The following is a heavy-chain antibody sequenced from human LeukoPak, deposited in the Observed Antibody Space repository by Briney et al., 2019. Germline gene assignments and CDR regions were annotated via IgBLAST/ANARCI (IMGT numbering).Heavy chain of an antibody. V-gene: IGHV3-30*02. CDR3: ARAEGAGGFDY. Sequence: GGSLRLSCAGSGFSFSSYGMHWVRQAPGKGLEWMAFIRSDGSNKYYADSVKGRFTISRDNSKNTLYLQMNSLRAEDTAVYYCARAEGAGGFDYWGQGTLVTVSS. J-gene: IGHJ4*02. D-gene: IGHD1-26*01. CDR1: GFSFSSYG. CDR2: IRSDGSNK.